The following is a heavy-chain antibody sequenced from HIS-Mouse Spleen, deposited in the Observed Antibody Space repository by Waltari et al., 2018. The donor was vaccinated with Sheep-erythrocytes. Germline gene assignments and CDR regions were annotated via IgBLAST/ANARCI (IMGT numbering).Heavy chain of an antibody. D-gene: IGHD1-26*01. CDR2: INPSLGLA. CDR1: GGTFSSYA. CDR3: AQTGATTPHFDY. V-gene: IGHV1-69*04. J-gene: IGHJ4*02. Sequence: QVQLVQSGAEVKKPGSSVKVSCKASGGTFSSYAISWVRQAPGQGLEWMGRINPSLGLATYAQKFQGSVTITADKSTSTAYMELSSLRSEDTAVYYCAQTGATTPHFDYWGQGTLVTVSS.